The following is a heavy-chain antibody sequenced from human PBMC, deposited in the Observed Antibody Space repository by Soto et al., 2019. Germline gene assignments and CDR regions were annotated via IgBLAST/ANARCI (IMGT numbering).Heavy chain of an antibody. CDR3: AHKFPDCSGGSCKKGPFDY. CDR1: GFSLSTSGVG. D-gene: IGHD2-15*01. J-gene: IGHJ4*02. V-gene: IGHV2-5*02. Sequence: KESGPTLVKPTQTLTLTCTFSGFSLSTSGVGVGWIRQPPGKALEWLALIYWDDDKRYSPSLKSRLTITKDTSKNQVVLTMTNMDPVDTATYYCAHKFPDCSGGSCKKGPFDYWGQGTLVTVSS. CDR2: IYWDDDK.